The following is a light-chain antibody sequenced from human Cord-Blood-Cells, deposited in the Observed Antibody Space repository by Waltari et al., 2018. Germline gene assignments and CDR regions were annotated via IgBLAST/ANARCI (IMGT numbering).Light chain of an antibody. V-gene: IGKV1-5*03. Sequence: DIQMTQSPSTLSASVGDRVTITCRASQSISSWLAWYQQKPGKAPKLLIYKASSLESAVTSRFRGSGSVTEFALTISSLQPDDFATYYCQQYNSYLITFGQGTRLETK. J-gene: IGKJ5*01. CDR2: KAS. CDR3: QQYNSYLIT. CDR1: QSISSW.